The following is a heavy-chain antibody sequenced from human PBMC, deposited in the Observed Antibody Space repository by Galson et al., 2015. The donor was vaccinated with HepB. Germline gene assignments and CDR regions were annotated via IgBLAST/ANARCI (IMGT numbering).Heavy chain of an antibody. CDR2: IRYDGSNK. CDR1: GFTFSSYG. J-gene: IGHJ4*02. CDR3: ANDMDWTTVTNFHY. D-gene: IGHD4-17*01. Sequence: SLRLSCAASGFTFSSYGMHWVRQAPGKGLEWVAFIRYDGSNKYYADSVKGRFTISRDNSKNTLYLQMNSLRAEDTAVYYCANDMDWTTVTNFHYWGQGTLVTVSS. V-gene: IGHV3-30*02.